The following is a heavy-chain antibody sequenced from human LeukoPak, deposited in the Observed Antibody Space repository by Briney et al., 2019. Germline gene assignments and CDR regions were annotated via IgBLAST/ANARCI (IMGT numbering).Heavy chain of an antibody. V-gene: IGHV3-74*01. CDR1: GFTFSNYW. CDR3: AREMGATDY. CDR2: VKSDGITT. D-gene: IGHD1-26*01. J-gene: IGHJ4*02. Sequence: GGSLRLSCAASGFTFSNYWMHWVRQAPGEGLVWVSGVKSDGITTTYADSVKGRFTISRDNAKNTLYLQMNSLRAEDTAVYYCAREMGATDYWGQGTLVTVSS.